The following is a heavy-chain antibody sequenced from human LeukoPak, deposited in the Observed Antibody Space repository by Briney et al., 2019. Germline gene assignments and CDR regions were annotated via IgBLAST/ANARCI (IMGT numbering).Heavy chain of an antibody. D-gene: IGHD3-10*01. J-gene: IGHJ5*02. CDR3: ARTWNSAIGSAGDWFDP. CDR2: VSATGRET. CDR1: GFTFSSSV. Sequence: PGGSLRLSCSASGFTFSSSVMSWVRQSPGKGLEWVSGVSATGRETFYADSVEGRFTISRDNSKNTVYLQMNSLTPEDTAKYYCARTWNSAIGSAGDWFDPWGQGAQVIVSS. V-gene: IGHV3-23*01.